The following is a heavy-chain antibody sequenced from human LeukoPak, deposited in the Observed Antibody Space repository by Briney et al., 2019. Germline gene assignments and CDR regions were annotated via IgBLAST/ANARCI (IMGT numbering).Heavy chain of an antibody. V-gene: IGHV4-61*02. D-gene: IGHD6-19*01. Sequence: SETLSLTCTVSGGSISSGSYYWSWIRQPAGKGLEWIGRIYTSGSTNYNPSLKSRVTISVDTSKNQFSLKLSSVTAADTAVYYCARESRSSGLQFDPWGQGTLVTVSS. J-gene: IGHJ5*02. CDR3: ARESRSSGLQFDP. CDR1: GGSISSGSYY. CDR2: IYTSGST.